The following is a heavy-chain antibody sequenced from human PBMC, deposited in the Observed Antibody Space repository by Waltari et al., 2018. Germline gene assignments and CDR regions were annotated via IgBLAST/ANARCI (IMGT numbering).Heavy chain of an antibody. D-gene: IGHD3-16*02. V-gene: IGHV1-69*04. J-gene: IGHJ4*02. CDR2: IIPILGIA. CDR1: GGTFSSYA. CDR3: ARSFYDYIWGSYRLTDY. Sequence: QVQLVQSGAEVKKPGSSVKVSCKASGGTFSSYAISWVRQAPGQGLEWMGGIIPILGIANYAQKFQGRVTITADESTSTAYMELSSLRSEYTAVYYCARSFYDYIWGSYRLTDYWGQGTLVTVSS.